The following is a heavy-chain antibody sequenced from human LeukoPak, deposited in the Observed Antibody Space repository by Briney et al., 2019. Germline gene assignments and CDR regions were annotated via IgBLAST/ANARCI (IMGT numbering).Heavy chain of an antibody. D-gene: IGHD6-19*01. Sequence: GGSLRLSCAASGFTFSSYSMNWVRQAPGKGLEWVSSISSSSIYIYYADSVKGRFTISRDNAKKSVHLQMNSLRAEDTAVYYCARGASVVAGSDNAFDIWGQGTMVTVSS. J-gene: IGHJ3*02. CDR3: ARGASVVAGSDNAFDI. V-gene: IGHV3-21*01. CDR1: GFTFSSYS. CDR2: ISSSSIYI.